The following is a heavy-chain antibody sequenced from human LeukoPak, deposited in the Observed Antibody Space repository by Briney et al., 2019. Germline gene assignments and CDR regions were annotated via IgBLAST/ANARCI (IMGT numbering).Heavy chain of an antibody. J-gene: IGHJ4*02. CDR3: VIFIIGTTTTDY. V-gene: IGHV4-34*01. Sequence: SETLSLTCAVFGESFSNYYLHWIRQPPGKGLEWIGEIDHSGNTKYNPSLKNRLTISVDTSKNQFSLNLSSVTATAVYYCVIFIIGTTTTDYWGQGTLVTVSS. CDR1: GESFSNYY. D-gene: IGHD1-14*01. CDR2: IDHSGNT.